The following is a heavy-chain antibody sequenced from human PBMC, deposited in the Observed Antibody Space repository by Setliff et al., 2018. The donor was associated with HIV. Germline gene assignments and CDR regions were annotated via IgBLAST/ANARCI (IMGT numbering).Heavy chain of an antibody. CDR2: TKYDGSES. Sequence: LRLSCAASGFTFSNYWMDWVRQVPGKGLEWVSNTKYDGSESYYVDSVKGRFIASTDNARNSLFLEMNSLRAEDTAVYYCARAYNVYDYRFDSSGYDYWGQGTLVTVSS. D-gene: IGHD3-22*01. V-gene: IGHV3-7*03. CDR1: GFTFSNYW. CDR3: ARAYNVYDYRFDSSGYDY. J-gene: IGHJ4*02.